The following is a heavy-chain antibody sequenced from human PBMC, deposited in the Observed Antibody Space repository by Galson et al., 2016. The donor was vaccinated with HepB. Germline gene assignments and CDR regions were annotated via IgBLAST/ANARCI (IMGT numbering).Heavy chain of an antibody. D-gene: IGHD7-27*01. CDR3: TTANWGWVTDY. CDR2: ISYDGSNK. CDR1: GFTFSSYA. V-gene: IGHV3-30*04. Sequence: SLRLSCAASGFTFSSYAMHWVRQAPGKGLEWVAVISYDGSNKYYADSVKGRFTISRDNSKNTLYLQMNSLKTEDTAVYYCTTANWGWVTDYWGQGTLVTVSS. J-gene: IGHJ4*02.